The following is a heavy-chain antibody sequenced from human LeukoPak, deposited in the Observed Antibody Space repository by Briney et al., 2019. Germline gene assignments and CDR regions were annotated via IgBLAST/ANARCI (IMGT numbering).Heavy chain of an antibody. CDR2: IYYSGST. J-gene: IGHJ6*03. Sequence: NPSETPSLTCTVSGGSISSYYWSWIRQPPGKGLEWIGYIYYSGSTNSNASLKSRVTISLDTSKNQFSLRLSSVTAADTAVYYCARAPYGSGTRNYYMDVWGKGTTVTVSS. V-gene: IGHV4-59*01. CDR3: ARAPYGSGTRNYYMDV. D-gene: IGHD3-10*01. CDR1: GGSISSYY.